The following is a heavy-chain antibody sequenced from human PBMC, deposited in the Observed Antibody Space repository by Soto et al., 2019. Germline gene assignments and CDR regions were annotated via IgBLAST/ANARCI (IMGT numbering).Heavy chain of an antibody. CDR1: GYTFTSYA. CDR2: ISAYNGNK. CDR3: AGEGVAANYFDS. Sequence: ASVKVSCKASGYTFTSYAISWVRQAPGQGLEWMGWISAYNGNKNYAQKLQGRVTMTTDTSTTTAYMELRSLRPDDTAVYYCAGEGVAANYFDSWGQGTLVTVSS. J-gene: IGHJ4*02. D-gene: IGHD2-15*01. V-gene: IGHV1-18*01.